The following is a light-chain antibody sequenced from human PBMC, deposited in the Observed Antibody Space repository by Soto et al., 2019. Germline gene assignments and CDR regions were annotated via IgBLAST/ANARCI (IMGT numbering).Light chain of an antibody. CDR2: GAS. CDR3: QQYGSSPLT. J-gene: IGKJ4*01. Sequence: EIVLTQSPGTLSLSPGERATLSCRASQSVSSSYLAWYQQKPGQAPRLLISGASSRATGIPDRFSGSGSGTDFILTISRLEPEDFAVYYCQQYGSSPLTFGGGTKMEIK. V-gene: IGKV3-20*01. CDR1: QSVSSSY.